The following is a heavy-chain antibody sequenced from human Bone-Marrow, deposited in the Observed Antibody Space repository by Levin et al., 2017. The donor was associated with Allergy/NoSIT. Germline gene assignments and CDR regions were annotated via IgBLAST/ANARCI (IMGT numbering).Heavy chain of an antibody. D-gene: IGHD3-10*01. J-gene: IGHJ5*01. CDR3: AKDSGYYFGSRSSFNGWFDS. CDR2: ISWNSTNI. Sequence: SLKISCAASGFTFDDYAMHWVRQVPGKGLEWVSSISWNSTNIGYADSVKGRFIMSRDNAKNSLFLQMNSLRLEDTAFYCCAKDSGYYFGSRSSFNGWFDSWGQGSLVTVSS. V-gene: IGHV3-9*01. CDR1: GFTFDDYA.